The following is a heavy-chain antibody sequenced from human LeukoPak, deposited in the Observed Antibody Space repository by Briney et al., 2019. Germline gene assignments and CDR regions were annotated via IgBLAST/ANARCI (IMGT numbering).Heavy chain of an antibody. J-gene: IGHJ3*02. Sequence: SVKVSCKASGGTFSSYAISWVRQAPGQGLEWMGGIIPIFGTANYAQKFQSRVTITADESTSTAYMELSSLRSEDTAVYYCARVEYYDFWSGYYTGVGAFDIWGQGTMVTVSS. CDR2: IIPIFGTA. V-gene: IGHV1-69*13. CDR3: ARVEYYDFWSGYYTGVGAFDI. D-gene: IGHD3-3*01. CDR1: GGTFSSYA.